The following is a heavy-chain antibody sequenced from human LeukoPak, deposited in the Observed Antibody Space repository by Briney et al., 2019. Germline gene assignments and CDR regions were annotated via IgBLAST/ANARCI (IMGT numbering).Heavy chain of an antibody. CDR3: ARINYGDYGSYYGMDV. J-gene: IGHJ6*04. D-gene: IGHD4-17*01. V-gene: IGHV4-59*01. CDR2: IYYGGST. CDR1: GGAISSYS. Sequence: SETLSLTCTVSGGAISSYSWSWVRQPPAKGLQWIADIYYGGSTKYNPSLKSRVTISVDRAKNQFSLKLNSVTAADTAMYCCARINYGDYGSYYGMDVWGKGTTVTVSS.